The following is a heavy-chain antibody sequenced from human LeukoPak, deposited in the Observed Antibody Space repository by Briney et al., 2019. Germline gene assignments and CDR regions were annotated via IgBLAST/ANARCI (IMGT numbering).Heavy chain of an antibody. V-gene: IGHV3-21*01. CDR1: GFTFSSYS. CDR3: ARDLIAAAGTGWFDP. CDR2: ISSSSSYI. J-gene: IGHJ5*02. Sequence: GGSLRLSCAASGFTFSSYSMNRVRQAPGKGLEWVSSISSSSSYIYYADSVKGRFTISRDNAKNSLYLQMNSLRAEDTAVYYCARDLIAAAGTGWFDPWGQGTLVTVSS. D-gene: IGHD6-13*01.